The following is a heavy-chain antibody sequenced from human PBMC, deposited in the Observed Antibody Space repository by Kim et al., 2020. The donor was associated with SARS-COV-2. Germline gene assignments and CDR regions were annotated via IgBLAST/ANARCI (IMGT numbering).Heavy chain of an antibody. V-gene: IGHV5-51*01. CDR1: GYSFTSYW. CDR2: IYPGDSDT. D-gene: IGHD3-22*01. CDR3: ASQSTNRDSSGFYLGY. Sequence: GESLKISCKGSGYSFTSYWIGWVRQMPGKGLEWMGIIYPGDSDTRYSPSFQGQVTISADKSISTAYLQWSSLKASDTAMYYCASQSTNRDSSGFYLGYWGQGTLVTVSS. J-gene: IGHJ4*02.